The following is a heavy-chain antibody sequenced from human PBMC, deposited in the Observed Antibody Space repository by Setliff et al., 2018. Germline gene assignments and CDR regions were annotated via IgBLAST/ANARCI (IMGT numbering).Heavy chain of an antibody. D-gene: IGHD2-8*01. Sequence: PSETLSLTCTVYFFSFPNYYWGWIRQSPGKGLEWIGEINHSGSTNYNPSLKSRVTISVDTSRNQFSLTLSSVTAADTAVYFCARDPGFHSGTWCLGDWGQGTQVTVSS. CDR3: ARDPGFHSGTWCLGD. CDR2: INHSGST. CDR1: FFSFPNYY. V-gene: IGHV4-34*01. J-gene: IGHJ4*02.